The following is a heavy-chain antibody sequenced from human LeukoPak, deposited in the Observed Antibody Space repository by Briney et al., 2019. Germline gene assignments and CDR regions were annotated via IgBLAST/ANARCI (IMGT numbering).Heavy chain of an antibody. J-gene: IGHJ4*02. Sequence: GGSLRLSCAASGFTFSDYDMNWVRQAPGKGLEWVSAISGSGGSTSHADSVKGRFTISRDNSKNTLYLQMNSLRAEDTAVYYCAKPSWTDYYLSYFDYWGQGTLVTVSS. D-gene: IGHD3/OR15-3a*01. CDR1: GFTFSDYD. CDR2: ISGSGGST. V-gene: IGHV3-23*01. CDR3: AKPSWTDYYLSYFDY.